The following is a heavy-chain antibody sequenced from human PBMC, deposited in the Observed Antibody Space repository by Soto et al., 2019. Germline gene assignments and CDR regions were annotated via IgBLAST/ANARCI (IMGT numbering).Heavy chain of an antibody. Sequence: PSETLSLTCTVSGGSISSYYWSWIRQPPGKGLEWIGYIYYSGSTNYNPSLKSRITINSDTSKNQFSLQLNSVTPEDTAVYYCARAGDYDFWSGYTGMDVWGQGTTVTVSS. CDR3: ARAGDYDFWSGYTGMDV. CDR1: GGSISSYY. J-gene: IGHJ6*02. CDR2: IYYSGST. V-gene: IGHV4-59*12. D-gene: IGHD3-3*01.